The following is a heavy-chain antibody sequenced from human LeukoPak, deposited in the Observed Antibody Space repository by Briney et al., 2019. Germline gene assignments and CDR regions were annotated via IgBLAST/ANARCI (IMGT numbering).Heavy chain of an antibody. Sequence: SETLSLTCSVSGYAISSGYYWGWIRQPPGKGLEWIGYIYHSGSTYYNPSLKSRVTISVDRSKNQFSLKLSSVTAADTAVYYCARDYPDIVGAVAYWGQGTLVTVSS. CDR3: ARDYPDIVGAVAY. CDR1: GYAISSGYY. J-gene: IGHJ4*02. V-gene: IGHV4-38-2*02. D-gene: IGHD1-26*01. CDR2: IYHSGST.